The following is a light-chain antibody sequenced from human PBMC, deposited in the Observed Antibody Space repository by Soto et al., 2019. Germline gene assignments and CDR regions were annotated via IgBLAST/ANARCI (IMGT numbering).Light chain of an antibody. CDR3: QQYNSYPWT. Sequence: DIQMTQSPSTLSASVGDRVTITCRASQSISSWLAWYQQKPGKAPKLLIFDASNLESGVPSRFSGSGSGTEFTLTIRSLQPDDFATYYCQQYNSYPWTFGQGTKVDIK. V-gene: IGKV1-5*01. CDR2: DAS. CDR1: QSISSW. J-gene: IGKJ1*01.